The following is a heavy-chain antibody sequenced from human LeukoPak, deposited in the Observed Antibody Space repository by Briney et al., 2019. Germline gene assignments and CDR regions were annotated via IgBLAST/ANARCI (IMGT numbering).Heavy chain of an antibody. Sequence: ASVKVSCKVSGYTLTELSMHWVRQAPGKGLEWMGGFDPEDGETIYAQKFQGRVTMTEDTSTDTAYMELSSLRSEDTAVYYCATAVRYYYDSSGPFPSGYYWGQGTLVTVSS. D-gene: IGHD3-22*01. CDR2: FDPEDGET. J-gene: IGHJ4*02. CDR1: GYTLTELS. CDR3: ATAVRYYYDSSGPFPSGYY. V-gene: IGHV1-24*01.